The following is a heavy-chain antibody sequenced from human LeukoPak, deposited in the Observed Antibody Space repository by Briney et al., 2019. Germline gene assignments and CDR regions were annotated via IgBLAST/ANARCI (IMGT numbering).Heavy chain of an antibody. J-gene: IGHJ4*02. CDR1: GFTFDDYA. CDR2: ISWNSGSI. V-gene: IGHV3-9*01. CDR3: AKENLGEVGTYFDY. D-gene: IGHD1-26*01. Sequence: GGSLRLSCAASGFTFDDYAMHWVRQAPGKGLEWVSGISWNSGSIGYADSVKGRFTISRDNAKNSPYLQMNSLRAEDTALYYCAKENLGEVGTYFDYWGQGTLVTVSS.